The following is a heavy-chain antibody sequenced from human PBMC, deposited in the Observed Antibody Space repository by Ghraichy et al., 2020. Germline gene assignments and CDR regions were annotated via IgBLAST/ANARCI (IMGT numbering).Heavy chain of an antibody. D-gene: IGHD4-11*01. V-gene: IGHV3-23*01. J-gene: IGHJ4*02. CDR1: GLTFSSYA. Sequence: GESLNISCAASGLTFSSYAMSWVRQAPGKGLEWVSAISGSGDNTYYADSVKGRFTISRDNSRSTLYLQMNTLRAEDTAIYYCAKETHFENLLTIDYWGQGILVTVSS. CDR3: AKETHFENLLTIDY. CDR2: ISGSGDNT.